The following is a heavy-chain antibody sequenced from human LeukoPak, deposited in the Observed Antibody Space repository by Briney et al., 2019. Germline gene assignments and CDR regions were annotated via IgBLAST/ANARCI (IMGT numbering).Heavy chain of an antibody. D-gene: IGHD3-22*01. J-gene: IGHJ4*02. CDR1: GFTFSIYA. CDR2: ITSLGEST. Sequence: PGGSLRLSCAASGFTFSIYAMSWVRQAPGKGLQWVSSITSLGESTSYVDSVKGRFTITRDNSENTLYLQMHSLRAEDTAVYYCARDRPNYYGSDGHYYRRDGDYWGRGTLVSVSS. CDR3: ARDRPNYYGSDGHYYRRDGDY. V-gene: IGHV3-23*01.